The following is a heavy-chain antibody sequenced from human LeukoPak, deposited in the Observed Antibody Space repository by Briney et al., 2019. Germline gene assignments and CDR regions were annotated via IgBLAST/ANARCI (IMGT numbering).Heavy chain of an antibody. J-gene: IGHJ4*02. D-gene: IGHD6-13*01. CDR2: TYYSGST. CDR3: ARVKRDPYSSILY. V-gene: IGHV4-39*01. CDR1: GXSISSGAYY. Sequence: PSETLSLTCTVSGXSISSGAYYWGWIRQPPGKGLEWIGSTYYSGSTYYTPSLKSRVTISVDTSKNQFSLKLSSVTAADTAVYYCARVKRDPYSSILYWGQGTLVTVSS.